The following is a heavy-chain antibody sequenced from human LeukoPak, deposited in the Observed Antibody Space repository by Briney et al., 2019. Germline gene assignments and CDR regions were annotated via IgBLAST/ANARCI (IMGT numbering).Heavy chain of an antibody. J-gene: IGHJ5*02. Sequence: GASVKVSCKASGYTFTSYGISWVRQAPGQRLEWMGWISAYNGNTNYAQKLQGRVTMTTDTSTSTAYMELRSLRSDDTAVYYCARDPPYYFDAQPPNWFDPWGQGTLVIVFS. D-gene: IGHD3-9*01. CDR3: ARDPPYYFDAQPPNWFDP. V-gene: IGHV1-18*01. CDR1: GYTFTSYG. CDR2: ISAYNGNT.